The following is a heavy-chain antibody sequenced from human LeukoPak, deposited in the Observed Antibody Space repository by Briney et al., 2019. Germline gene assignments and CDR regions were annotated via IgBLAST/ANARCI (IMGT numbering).Heavy chain of an antibody. V-gene: IGHV4-59*01. CDR3: ARDRDHGDYSAFDY. J-gene: IGHJ4*02. Sequence: SETLSLTCTVSGGSISSYYWSWIRQPPGKGLEWIGYIYYSGSTNYNPSLKSRVTISVDTSKNQFSLKLSSVTAADTAVYYCARDRDHGDYSAFDYWGQGTLVTVSS. CDR1: GGSISSYY. CDR2: IYYSGST. D-gene: IGHD4-17*01.